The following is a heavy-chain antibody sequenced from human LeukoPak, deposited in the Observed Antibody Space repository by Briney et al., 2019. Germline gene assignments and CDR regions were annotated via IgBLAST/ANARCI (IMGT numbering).Heavy chain of an antibody. D-gene: IGHD1-26*01. CDR3: ARDKIVGATNFDY. J-gene: IGHJ4*02. CDR1: GFTFSSYW. V-gene: IGHV3-7*03. CDR2: IKQDGGEK. Sequence: GGSLRLSCAASGFTFSSYWMSWVRQAPGKGLEWVANIKQDGGEKYYVDSVKGRFTISRDNAENSLYLQMNSLRVEDTAVYYCARDKIVGATNFDYWGQGTLVTVSS.